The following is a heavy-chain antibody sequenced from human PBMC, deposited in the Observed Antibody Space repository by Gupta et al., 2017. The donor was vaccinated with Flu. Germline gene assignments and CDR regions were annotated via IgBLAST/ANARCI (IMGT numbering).Heavy chain of an antibody. D-gene: IGHD1-1*01. CDR1: FIFSSYG. V-gene: IGHV3-30*03. J-gene: IGHJ4*02. Sequence: FIFSSYGMHWVRQAPGKGLEWLTVMSNDGRNKDYADSVRGRFTISRDNSKNTLFLQMNSPSAEDTAVYYCARDSGWKYFDYWGQGTRVTVSS. CDR3: ARDSGWKYFDY. CDR2: MSNDGRNK.